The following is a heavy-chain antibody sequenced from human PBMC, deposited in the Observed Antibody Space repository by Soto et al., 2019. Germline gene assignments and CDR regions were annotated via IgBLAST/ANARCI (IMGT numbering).Heavy chain of an antibody. V-gene: IGHV3-33*01. D-gene: IGHD2-2*01. CDR3: ARALQLSIVVVPAATGGVDY. CDR2: IWYDGSNK. Sequence: GGSLRLSCAASGFTFSSYGMHWVRQAPGKGLEWVAVIWYDGSNKYYADSVKGRFTISRDNSKNTLYLQMNSLRAEDTAVYYCARALQLSIVVVPAATGGVDYWGQGTLVTVSS. J-gene: IGHJ4*02. CDR1: GFTFSSYG.